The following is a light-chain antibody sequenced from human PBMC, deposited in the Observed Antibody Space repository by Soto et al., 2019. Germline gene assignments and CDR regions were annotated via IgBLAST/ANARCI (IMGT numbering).Light chain of an antibody. Sequence: DIQMTQSAATLSGSFGDRVTITWRASQTISSWLAWYQHKPVKSPKLLIYKASTLKSGVPSRFTGSGSATEFTLTISSLQPDDFATYYCQQLNSFGQGTRLEIK. CDR3: QQLNS. V-gene: IGKV1-5*03. J-gene: IGKJ5*01. CDR2: KAS. CDR1: QTISSW.